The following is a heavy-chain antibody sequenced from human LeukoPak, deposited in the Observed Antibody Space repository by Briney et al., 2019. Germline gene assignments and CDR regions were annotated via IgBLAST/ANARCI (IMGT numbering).Heavy chain of an antibody. CDR2: IWYDGSKK. D-gene: IGHD3-10*01. CDR3: AKDVGGAEDV. V-gene: IGHV3-30*02. J-gene: IGHJ6*04. Sequence: QPGGSLRLSCAASGFTFSRHGMHWVRQAPGKGLEWVAYIWYDGSKKYYADSVKGRFTISRDNSKSTLYLQINSLRAEDTAVYYCAKDVGGAEDVWGKGTTVTVSS. CDR1: GFTFSRHG.